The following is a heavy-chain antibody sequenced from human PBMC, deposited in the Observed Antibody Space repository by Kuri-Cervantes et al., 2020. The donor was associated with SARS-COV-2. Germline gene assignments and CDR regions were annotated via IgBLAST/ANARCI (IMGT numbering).Heavy chain of an antibody. Sequence: GESLKISCAASRFTFNDYAMSWVRQSPGKGLEWVSVINGSGVGTYYAESVQGRFTISRDNSKNTLYLQMHSLRVEDTAVYYCAKYYYGSGTQYALDSWGQGTLVTVSS. V-gene: IGHV3-23*01. CDR2: INGSGVGT. J-gene: IGHJ4*02. CDR1: RFTFNDYA. D-gene: IGHD3-10*01. CDR3: AKYYYGSGTQYALDS.